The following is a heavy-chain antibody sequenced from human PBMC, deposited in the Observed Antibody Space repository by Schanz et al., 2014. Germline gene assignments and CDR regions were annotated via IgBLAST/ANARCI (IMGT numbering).Heavy chain of an antibody. CDR3: AKGMGCCSGGTCYDCYYYGLDD. CDR1: GFTFNSYA. Sequence: DVQLLESGGGLVQPGGSLRLSCAASGFTFNSYAMTWVRQAPGKGLEWVSSISRSGGSKYYADSVKVRFTISRDNSENTLYLQMNSLSADDTAVFYCAKGMGCCSGGTCYDCYYYGLDDWGQGTTVTVSS. CDR2: ISRSGGSK. J-gene: IGHJ6*02. D-gene: IGHD2-15*01. V-gene: IGHV3-23*01.